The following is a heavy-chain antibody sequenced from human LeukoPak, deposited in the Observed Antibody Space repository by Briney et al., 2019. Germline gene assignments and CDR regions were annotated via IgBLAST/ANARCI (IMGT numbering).Heavy chain of an antibody. V-gene: IGHV3-23*01. D-gene: IGHD5-12*01. J-gene: IGHJ4*02. CDR3: AKDRLNSGDYDSFDY. CDR2: ISGSGGST. CDR1: GFTVSSNY. Sequence: GGSLGLSCAASGFTVSSNYMSWVRQAPGKGLEWVSAISGSGGSTYYADSVKGRFTISRDNSKNTLYLQMNSLRAEDTAVYYCAKDRLNSGDYDSFDYWGQGTLVTVSS.